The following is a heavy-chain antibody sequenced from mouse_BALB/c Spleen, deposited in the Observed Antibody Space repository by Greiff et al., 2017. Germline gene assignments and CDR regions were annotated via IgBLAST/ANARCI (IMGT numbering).Heavy chain of an antibody. CDR1: GFTFSDYY. V-gene: IGHV5-4*02. CDR3: ARGGYDGYFDV. J-gene: IGHJ1*01. Sequence: EVMLVESGGGLVKPGGSLELSCAASGFTFSDYYMYWVRQTPEKRLEWVATISDGGSYTYYPDSVKGRFTISRDNAKNNLYLQMSSLKSEDTAMYYCARGGYDGYFDVWGAGTTVTVSS. D-gene: IGHD2-2*01. CDR2: ISDGGSYT.